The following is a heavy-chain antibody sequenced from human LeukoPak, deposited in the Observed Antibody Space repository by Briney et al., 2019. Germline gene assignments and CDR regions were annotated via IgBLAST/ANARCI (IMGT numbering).Heavy chain of an antibody. J-gene: IGHJ3*02. V-gene: IGHV3-30*18. CDR1: GFTFSSYG. CDR2: ISYDGSNK. Sequence: PGGSLRLSCAASGFTFSSYGMHWVRQAPGKGLEWVAVISYDGSNKYYADSVKGRFTISRDNSKNTLYLQMNSLRAEDTAVYYCAKDNGANAFDIWGQGTMVTVSS. CDR3: AKDNGANAFDI.